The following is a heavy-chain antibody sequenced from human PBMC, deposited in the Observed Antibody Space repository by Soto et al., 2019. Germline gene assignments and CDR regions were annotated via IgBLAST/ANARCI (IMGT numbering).Heavy chain of an antibody. CDR3: ARAWGFSSGWYASFSY. J-gene: IGHJ4*02. V-gene: IGHV6-1*01. D-gene: IGHD6-19*01. Sequence: SQTLSLTCAISGDSVSSNRAAWNWIRQSPSRGLEWLGRTYYRSKWYDDYAVSVKSRITINPDTSKNQFSLQLNSVTPEDTAVYYCARAWGFSSGWYASFSYWGQGTRVTVSS. CDR1: GDSVSSNRAA. CDR2: TYYRSKWYD.